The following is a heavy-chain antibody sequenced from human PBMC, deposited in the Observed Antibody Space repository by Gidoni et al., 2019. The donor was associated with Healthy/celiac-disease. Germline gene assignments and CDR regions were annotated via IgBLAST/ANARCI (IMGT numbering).Heavy chain of an antibody. D-gene: IGHD5-18*01. V-gene: IGHV4-34*01. CDR3: ARVLRGYSYGTYYYYMDV. CDR1: GGSFSGYY. J-gene: IGHJ6*03. CDR2: INHSGST. Sequence: QVQLQQWGAGLLKPSETLSLTCPVYGGSFSGYYWGWLRQPPGKGLEWIGEINHSGSTNYNPSLKSRVTISVDTSKNQFSLKLSSVTAADTAVYYCARVLRGYSYGTYYYYMDVWGKGTTVTVSS.